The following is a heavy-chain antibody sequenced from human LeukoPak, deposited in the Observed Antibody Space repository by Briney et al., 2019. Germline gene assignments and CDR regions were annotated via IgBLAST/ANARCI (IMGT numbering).Heavy chain of an antibody. CDR3: ARVDIVATITFDY. Sequence: ASVKVSCKASGYTFTGYYMHWVRQAPGQGLEWMGWINPNSGGANYAQKFQGRVTMTRDTSISTAYMELSRLRSDDTAVYYCARVDIVATITFDYWGQGTLVTVSS. D-gene: IGHD5-12*01. V-gene: IGHV1-2*02. J-gene: IGHJ4*02. CDR1: GYTFTGYY. CDR2: INPNSGGA.